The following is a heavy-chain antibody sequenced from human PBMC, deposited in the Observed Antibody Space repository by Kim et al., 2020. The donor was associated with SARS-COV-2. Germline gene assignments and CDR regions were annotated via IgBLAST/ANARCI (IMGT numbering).Heavy chain of an antibody. J-gene: IGHJ5*02. V-gene: IGHV3-48*03. CDR3: ARNLNWFDP. CDR2: ISSSGSTI. Sequence: GGSLRLSCAASGFTFSSYEMNWVRQAPGKGLEWVSYISSSGSTIYYADSVKGRFTISRDNAKNSLYLQMNSLRAEDTAVYYCARNLNWFDPWGQGTLVTVSS. CDR1: GFTFSSYE.